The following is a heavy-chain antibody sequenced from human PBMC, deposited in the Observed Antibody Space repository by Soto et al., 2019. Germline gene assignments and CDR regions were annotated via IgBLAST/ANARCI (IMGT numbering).Heavy chain of an antibody. CDR3: ARGYDSTFTGGMDV. J-gene: IGHJ6*02. CDR1: GGTFSSYA. V-gene: IGHV1-69*13. CDR2: IIPIFGTA. D-gene: IGHD3-22*01. Sequence: SVKVSCKASGGTFSSYAISWVRQAPGQGLEWMGGIIPIFGTANYAQKFQGRVTITADESTSTAYMELSSLRSEDTAVYYCARGYDSTFTGGMDVWGQGTRVTVSS.